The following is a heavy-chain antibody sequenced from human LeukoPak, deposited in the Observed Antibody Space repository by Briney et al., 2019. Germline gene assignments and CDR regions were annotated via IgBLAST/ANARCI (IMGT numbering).Heavy chain of an antibody. CDR3: ARQLPTAAADTRGYFDY. D-gene: IGHD6-25*01. V-gene: IGHV4-39*01. CDR1: GGFISTISSSTYY. CDR2: LFYGENS. Sequence: PSETLSLTCTVSGGFISTISSSTYYWGWIRQAPGKGLEWIGSLFYGENSHYNPSLKSRATLSVDTSNNQFSLKLTSVTAADAAVYFCARQLPTAAADTRGYFDYWGQGTVVTVSS. J-gene: IGHJ4*02.